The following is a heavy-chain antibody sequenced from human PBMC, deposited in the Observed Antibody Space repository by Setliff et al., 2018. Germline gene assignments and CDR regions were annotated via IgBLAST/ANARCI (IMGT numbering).Heavy chain of an antibody. CDR3: ARVRNYYGSGSYLSAFDY. Sequence: GESLTLACAASGFNFDVFGMGWVRQAPGMGLEWVSGIGRNAGSTGSVYSVKGRFTISRDNAKNSLYLQMNSLKADDTAVYYCARVRNYYGSGSYLSAFDYWGQGALVTVSS. CDR1: GFNFDVFG. V-gene: IGHV3-20*04. J-gene: IGHJ4*02. CDR2: IGRNAGST. D-gene: IGHD3-10*01.